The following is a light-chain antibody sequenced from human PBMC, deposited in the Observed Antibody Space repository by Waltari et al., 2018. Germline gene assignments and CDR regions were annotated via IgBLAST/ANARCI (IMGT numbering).Light chain of an antibody. CDR3: QQYGSSPWT. J-gene: IGKJ1*01. V-gene: IGKV3-20*01. Sequence: EIVLTQSPGTLSLSPGERATLSCRASQSVSSSYLAWYQQKPGQAPRVLIHGASNRATGIPYRLSGSVSGTDFTLTISRLEPEDFAVYYCQQYGSSPWTFGQGTKVEIK. CDR2: GAS. CDR1: QSVSSSY.